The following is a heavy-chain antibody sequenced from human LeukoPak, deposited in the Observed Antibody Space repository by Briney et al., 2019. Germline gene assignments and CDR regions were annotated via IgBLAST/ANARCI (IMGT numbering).Heavy chain of an antibody. Sequence: SETLSLTCTVSGGSISNKYWSWIRQPPGKGLEWLGYIYYSGSTNYNPSLKSRVTILVDTSKNQFSLKLSSVSAADTAVYYCARDFDYYDSSGYWSYYFDYWGQGTLVTVSS. CDR1: GGSISNKY. CDR2: IYYSGST. CDR3: ARDFDYYDSSGYWSYYFDY. D-gene: IGHD3-22*01. J-gene: IGHJ4*02. V-gene: IGHV4-59*01.